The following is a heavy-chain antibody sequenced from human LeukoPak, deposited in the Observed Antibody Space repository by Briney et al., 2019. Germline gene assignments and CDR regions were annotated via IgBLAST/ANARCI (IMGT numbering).Heavy chain of an antibody. J-gene: IGHJ4*02. CDR2: FDPEDGET. Sequence: GASEKVSCKVSGYTLTELSMHWVRQAPGKGLEWMGGFDPEDGETIYAQKFQGRVTMTTDTSTSTAYMELRSLRSGDTAVYYCARYPLRWLQLGYFDYWGQGTLVTVSS. V-gene: IGHV1-24*01. CDR3: ARYPLRWLQLGYFDY. D-gene: IGHD5-24*01. CDR1: GYTLTELS.